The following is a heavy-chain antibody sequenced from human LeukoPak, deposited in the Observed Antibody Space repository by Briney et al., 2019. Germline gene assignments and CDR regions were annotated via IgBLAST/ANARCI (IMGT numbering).Heavy chain of an antibody. Sequence: GGSLRLSCAATGFTFSSYGMHWVRQAPGKGLEWVAVIWYDGSNRNYADSVKGRFTISRDNSKNTLYLQMNSLRAEDTAVYYCAKGTIFGVVIPSYYFDYWGQGTLVTVSS. V-gene: IGHV3-30*02. CDR3: AKGTIFGVVIPSYYFDY. CDR1: GFTFSSYG. J-gene: IGHJ4*02. D-gene: IGHD3-3*01. CDR2: IWYDGSNR.